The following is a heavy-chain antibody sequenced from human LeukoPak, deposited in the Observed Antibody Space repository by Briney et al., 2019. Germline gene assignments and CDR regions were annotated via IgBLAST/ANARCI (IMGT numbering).Heavy chain of an antibody. CDR2: IYYSGST. CDR3: ARVASGYDVFDI. CDR1: GGSVSSGSYY. D-gene: IGHD3-3*01. Sequence: SETLSLTCTVSGGSVSSGSYYCGWIRQPPVKGLEWIGYIYYSGSTNYNPSLKSRVTTSVDTSKNQFSLKLSSVTAADTAVFYCARVASGYDVFDIWGQGTMVTVSS. J-gene: IGHJ3*02. V-gene: IGHV4-61*01.